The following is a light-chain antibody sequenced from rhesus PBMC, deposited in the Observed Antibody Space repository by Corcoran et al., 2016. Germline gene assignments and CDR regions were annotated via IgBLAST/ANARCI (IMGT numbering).Light chain of an antibody. CDR2: EVS. V-gene: IGKV2-104*02. J-gene: IGKJ2*01. CDR1: QSLLDSEDGNTY. CDR3: MQALEFPYS. Sequence: DIVMTQTPLSLPVTPGEPASISCRSSQSLLDSEDGNTYLDWYLQKPGQSPTLLIYEVSNRASGVPERVRGSGSDNDFTLKISRVEAEDVGVYYCMQALEFPYSFGQGTKVEIK.